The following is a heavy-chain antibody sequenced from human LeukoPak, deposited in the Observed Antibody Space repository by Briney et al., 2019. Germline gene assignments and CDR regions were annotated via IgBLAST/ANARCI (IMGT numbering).Heavy chain of an antibody. CDR3: ARDSNLCLGELSSLDC. V-gene: IGHV1-2*02. CDR2: INPNSGGT. Sequence: ASVKVSCKASGYTFTGYYMHWVRQAPGQGLEWMGWINPNSGGTNYAQKFQGRVTMTRDTSISTAYMELSRLRSDDTAVYYCARDSNLCLGELSSLDCWGQGTLVTVSS. J-gene: IGHJ4*02. CDR1: GYTFTGYY. D-gene: IGHD3-16*02.